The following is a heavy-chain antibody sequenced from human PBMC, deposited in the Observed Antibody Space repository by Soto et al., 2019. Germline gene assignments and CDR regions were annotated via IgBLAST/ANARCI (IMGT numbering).Heavy chain of an antibody. Sequence: SETLSLTCTVSGGSISSSSYYWGWIRQPPGKGLEWIGSIYYSGSTYYNPSLKSRVTISVDTSKNRFSLKLSSVTAADTAVYYCARSLVGATTLGFDYWGQGTLVTVSS. D-gene: IGHD1-26*01. CDR1: GGSISSSSYY. CDR2: IYYSGST. CDR3: ARSLVGATTLGFDY. V-gene: IGHV4-39*01. J-gene: IGHJ4*02.